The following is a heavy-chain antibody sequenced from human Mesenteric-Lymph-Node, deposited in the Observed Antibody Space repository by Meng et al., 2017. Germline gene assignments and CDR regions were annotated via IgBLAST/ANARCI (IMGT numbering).Heavy chain of an antibody. J-gene: IGHJ4*02. CDR3: ARGGATPMIIKY. CDR2: VYHNGVT. V-gene: IGHV4-34*02. CDR1: GGSLSGYY. Sequence: QVQLKQWGAEVLKPSETLSLTCAVYGGSLSGYYWSWIRQPPGKGLEWMGEVYHNGVTKYSTSLRSRVVISIDTSKNQFSLNLRSVSAADTAMYYCARGGATPMIIKYWGPGTLVTVSS. D-gene: IGHD3-10*01.